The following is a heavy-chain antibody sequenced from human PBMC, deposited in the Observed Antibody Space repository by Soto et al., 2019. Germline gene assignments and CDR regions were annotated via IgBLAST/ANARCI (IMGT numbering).Heavy chain of an antibody. CDR2: INPSSGDT. CDR1: GYTFTAYY. CDR3: ARVPFIVTPCSPLNWFDA. J-gene: IGHJ5*02. V-gene: IGHV1-2*02. D-gene: IGHD5-18*01. Sequence: GASVKVSCKASGYTFTAYYIHWMRQAPGQGLEWMGWINPSSGDTAYAQKFQGRVTMTRDTSISTAYMDLSRLTSDDTACYFCARVPFIVTPCSPLNWFDAWGQGTLVTVSS.